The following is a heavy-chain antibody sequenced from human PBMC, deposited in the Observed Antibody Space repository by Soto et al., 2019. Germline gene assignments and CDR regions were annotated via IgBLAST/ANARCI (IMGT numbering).Heavy chain of an antibody. J-gene: IGHJ5*02. CDR2: ISAYNGNT. CDR1: GYTFTSYG. CDR3: ARDMWEAAGKKNWFDP. V-gene: IGHV1-18*01. Sequence: ASVKVSCKASGYTFTSYGISWVRQAPGQGLEWMGWISAYNGNTNYAQKLQGRVTMTTDTSTSTAYMELRSLRSDDTAVYYCARDMWEAAGKKNWFDPWGQGTLVTVSS. D-gene: IGHD6-13*01.